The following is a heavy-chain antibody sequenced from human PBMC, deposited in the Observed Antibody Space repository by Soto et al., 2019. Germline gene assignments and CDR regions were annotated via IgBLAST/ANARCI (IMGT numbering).Heavy chain of an antibody. D-gene: IGHD2-2*01. CDR3: AGLSSTSDAIFYYYYYMDV. J-gene: IGHJ6*03. V-gene: IGHV4-59*08. Sequence: SETLSLTWTVSGGSISSYYWSWIRQPPGKGLEWIGYIYYSGSTNYNPSLKSRVTISVDTSKNQFSLKLSSVTAADTAVYYCAGLSSTSDAIFYYYYYMDVWGKGTTVTVSS. CDR1: GGSISSYY. CDR2: IYYSGST.